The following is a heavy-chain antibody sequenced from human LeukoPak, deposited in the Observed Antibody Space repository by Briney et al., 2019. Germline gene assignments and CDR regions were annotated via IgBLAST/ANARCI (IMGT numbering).Heavy chain of an antibody. CDR1: GFTFDDYP. CDR2: ISWNSGSI. J-gene: IGHJ4*02. V-gene: IGHV3-9*01. Sequence: GGSLRLSCAASGFTFDDYPMHWVRQAPGKGLGWVSGISWNSGSIGYADSVKGRFTISRDNAKNSLYLQMNSLRAEDTALYYCAKARERALVPLDYWGQGTLVTVSS. CDR3: AKARERALVPLDY. D-gene: IGHD1-26*01.